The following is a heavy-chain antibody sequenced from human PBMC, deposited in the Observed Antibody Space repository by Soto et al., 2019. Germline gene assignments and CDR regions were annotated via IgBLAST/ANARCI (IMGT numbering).Heavy chain of an antibody. D-gene: IGHD3-10*01. Sequence: GGSLRLSCAASGFTFSSYAMSWVRQAPGKGLEWVSAISGSGGSTHYADSVKGRFTISRDNSKNTLYLQMNSLRAEDTAVYYCAKGISGSYGSGSFYHFDYWGQGTLVTVSS. V-gene: IGHV3-23*01. CDR2: ISGSGGST. CDR1: GFTFSSYA. CDR3: AKGISGSYGSGSFYHFDY. J-gene: IGHJ4*02.